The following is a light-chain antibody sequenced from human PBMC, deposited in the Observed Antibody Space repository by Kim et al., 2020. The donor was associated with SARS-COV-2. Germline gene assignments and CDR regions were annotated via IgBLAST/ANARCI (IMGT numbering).Light chain of an antibody. CDR2: EDN. CDR3: QSYDTRNHVV. Sequence: KTVTISCAGSSGSIASNYVQWYQQRPGSAPTTVIYEDNQSPSGVPDRFSGSIDSSSNSASLTISGLKTEDEADYYCQSYDTRNHVVFGGGTQLTVL. V-gene: IGLV6-57*02. CDR1: SGSIASNY. J-gene: IGLJ2*01.